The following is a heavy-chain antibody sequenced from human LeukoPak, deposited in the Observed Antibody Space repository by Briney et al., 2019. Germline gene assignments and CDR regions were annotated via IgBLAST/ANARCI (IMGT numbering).Heavy chain of an antibody. CDR1: GFTFSSYT. V-gene: IGHV3-48*04. D-gene: IGHD3-9*01. CDR3: ARDRRVLRYFDWSPAPYDAFDI. CDR2: IGTSSTTI. J-gene: IGHJ3*02. Sequence: PGGSLRLSCAASGFTFSSYTMNWVRQPPGKGLEWVSNIGTSSTTIYYADSVKGRFTISRDNAKNSLYLQMNSLRAEDTAVYYCARDRRVLRYFDWSPAPYDAFDIWGQGTMVTVSS.